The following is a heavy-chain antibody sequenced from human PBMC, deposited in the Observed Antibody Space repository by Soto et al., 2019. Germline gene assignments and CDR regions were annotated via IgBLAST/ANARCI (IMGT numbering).Heavy chain of an antibody. Sequence: QVQLVESGGGLVKPGGSLRLSCAASGFTFSDYYMSWIRQAPGKGLEWVSYISGSSHDTNYADSVKGRFTISRDNADNSLHLQMHSLRAEATAVYYCARSGCNCYSAGCYYYAMDVWGQGTTVTVSS. V-gene: IGHV3-11*05. D-gene: IGHD2-15*01. CDR3: ARSGCNCYSAGCYYYAMDV. CDR2: ISGSSHDT. J-gene: IGHJ6*02. CDR1: GFTFSDYY.